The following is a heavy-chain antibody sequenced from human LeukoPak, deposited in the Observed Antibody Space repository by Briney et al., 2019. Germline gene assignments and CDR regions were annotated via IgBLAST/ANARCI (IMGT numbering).Heavy chain of an antibody. CDR1: GYIFTGYY. CDR3: ARAKREGIAVAGVYYYYYMDV. D-gene: IGHD6-19*01. Sequence: EASVKVSCKASGYIFTGYYMHWVRQAPGQGLEWMGWINPNSGGTNYAQKFQGRVTMTRDTSISTAYMELSRLRSDDTAVYYCARAKREGIAVAGVYYYYYMDVWGKGTTVTVSS. CDR2: INPNSGGT. J-gene: IGHJ6*03. V-gene: IGHV1-2*02.